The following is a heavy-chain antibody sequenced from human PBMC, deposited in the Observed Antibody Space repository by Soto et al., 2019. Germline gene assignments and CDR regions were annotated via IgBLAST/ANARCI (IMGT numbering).Heavy chain of an antibody. D-gene: IGHD2-2*01. CDR2: IYYSGST. J-gene: IGHJ5*02. V-gene: IGHV4-31*03. CDR1: GGSISSGGYY. Sequence: QVQLQESGPGLVKPSQTLSLTCTVSGGSISSGGYYWSWIRQHPGKGLEWIGYIYYSGSTYYNPSLKSRVTISVDTSKNQFSLKLSSVTAADTAVYYCARVDCSSSSCYEGDGFDPWGQGTLVTVSS. CDR3: ARVDCSSSSCYEGDGFDP.